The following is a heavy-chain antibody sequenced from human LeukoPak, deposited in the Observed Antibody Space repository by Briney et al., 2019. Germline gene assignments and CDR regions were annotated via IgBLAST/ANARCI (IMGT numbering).Heavy chain of an antibody. CDR3: ARGAPYYDFWSGYSQDKFDY. V-gene: IGHV4-34*01. CDR2: INHSGST. J-gene: IGHJ4*02. D-gene: IGHD3-3*01. Sequence: KTSETLSLTCTVSGGSISSYYWSWIRQPPGKGLEWIGEINHSGSTNYNPSLKSRVTISVDTSKNQFSLKLSSVTAADTAVYYCARGAPYYDFWSGYSQDKFDYWGQGTLVTVSS. CDR1: GGSISSYY.